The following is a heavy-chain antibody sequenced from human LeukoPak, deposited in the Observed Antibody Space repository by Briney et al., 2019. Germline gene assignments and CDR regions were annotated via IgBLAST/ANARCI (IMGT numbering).Heavy chain of an antibody. CDR1: GASMSSYY. Sequence: SETLSLTCTVSGASMSSYYWSWIRQSAGKGLEWIGRIYTDGSTNYSPALKSRVTMSVDTSKKQFSLKLNSVTAADTAVYYCTTYRQQLAFDTWGQGTLVTVSS. CDR3: TTYRQQLAFDT. D-gene: IGHD6-13*01. J-gene: IGHJ4*02. CDR2: IYTDGST. V-gene: IGHV4-4*07.